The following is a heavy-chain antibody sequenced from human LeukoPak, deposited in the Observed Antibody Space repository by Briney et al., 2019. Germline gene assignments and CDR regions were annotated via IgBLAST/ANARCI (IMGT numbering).Heavy chain of an antibody. Sequence: SETLSLTCAVSGGSISSGGYSWSWIRQPPGKGLEWIGYIYYSGSTYYNPSLKSRVTISVDTSKNQFSLKLSSVTAADTAVYYCARLEGKHYYYMDVWGKGTTVTVSS. J-gene: IGHJ6*03. V-gene: IGHV4-30-4*07. CDR1: GGSISSGGYS. CDR2: IYYSGST. D-gene: IGHD3-10*01. CDR3: ARLEGKHYYYMDV.